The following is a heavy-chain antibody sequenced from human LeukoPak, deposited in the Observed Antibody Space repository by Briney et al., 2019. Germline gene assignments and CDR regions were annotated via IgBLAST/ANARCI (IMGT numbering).Heavy chain of an antibody. Sequence: PSETLSLTCNVSGASTSGNNFYWNWIRQPAGESLEWIGRTFNGGSPNYNPSLMSRVTISMDTSTNQFSLKLNSVTAADTAIYYCARGVVSPRFFDYMDVWGKGTPVTVSS. D-gene: IGHD2-2*01. V-gene: IGHV4-61*02. CDR2: TFNGGSP. J-gene: IGHJ6*03. CDR1: GASTSGNNFY. CDR3: ARGVVSPRFFDYMDV.